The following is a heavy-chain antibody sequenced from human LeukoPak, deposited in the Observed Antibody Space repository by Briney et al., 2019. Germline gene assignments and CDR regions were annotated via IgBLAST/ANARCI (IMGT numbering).Heavy chain of an antibody. CDR2: IYYSGST. CDR1: GGSINSYY. Sequence: SETLSLTYTVSGGSINSYYWSWIRQPPGKGREWMGYIYYSGSTNYNPSLKSRVTMSVDTSKNQISLKLTSVTAADTAVYYCARHGSNYVYYYCGMDVWGQGTTVTVSS. J-gene: IGHJ6*02. D-gene: IGHD4-4*01. CDR3: ARHGSNYVYYYCGMDV. V-gene: IGHV4-59*08.